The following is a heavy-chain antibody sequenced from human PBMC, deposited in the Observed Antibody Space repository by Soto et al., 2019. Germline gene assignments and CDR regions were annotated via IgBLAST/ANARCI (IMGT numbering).Heavy chain of an antibody. J-gene: IGHJ4*02. V-gene: IGHV3-30*18. CDR1: GFTFSSYG. CDR3: AKDHPAYAGYSSARVGHSLSDY. CDR2: ISYDGSNK. D-gene: IGHD6-19*01. Sequence: GGSLRLSCAASGFTFSSYGMLWVRQAPGKGLEWVAVISYDGSNKYYADSVKGRFTISRDNSKNTLYLQMNSLRAEDTAVYYCAKDHPAYAGYSSARVGHSLSDYWGQGTLVTVSS.